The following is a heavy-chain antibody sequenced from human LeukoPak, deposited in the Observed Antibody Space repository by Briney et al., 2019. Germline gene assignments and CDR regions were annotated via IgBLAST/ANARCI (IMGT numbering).Heavy chain of an antibody. J-gene: IGHJ3*02. Sequence: ASVKVSCKASGYTFTGYYMHWVRQAPGQGLEWMGWINPNSGGTNYAQKFQGRVTMTRDTSISTAYMELSRLRSDDTALYYCAREVYNWNYREAFDIWPRGPIVTVSS. V-gene: IGHV1-2*02. CDR1: GYTFTGYY. CDR3: AREVYNWNYREAFDI. CDR2: INPNSGGT. D-gene: IGHD1-7*01.